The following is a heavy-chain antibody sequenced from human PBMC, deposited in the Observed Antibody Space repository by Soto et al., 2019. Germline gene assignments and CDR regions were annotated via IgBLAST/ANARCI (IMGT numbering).Heavy chain of an antibody. V-gene: IGHV4-59*01. D-gene: IGHD2-2*01. Sequence: QVQLQESGPGLVKPSETLSLTCAVSGDSISSYYCMWIRQPPGKGLESIGYLYYGRSANYNPSLKRRDTLSVDTSTNQCRLTLGSMTAADTAVYYCARRGMAVGPEYWGQGTLVTVSS. CDR1: GDSISSYY. CDR3: ARRGMAVGPEY. CDR2: LYYGRSA. J-gene: IGHJ4*02.